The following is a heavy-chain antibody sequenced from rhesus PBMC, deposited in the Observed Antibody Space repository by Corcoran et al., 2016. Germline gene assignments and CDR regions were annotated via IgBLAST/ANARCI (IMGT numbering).Heavy chain of an antibody. V-gene: IGHV1S9*01. Sequence: QVQLVQSGAEVKKPGASVKLSCKASGYTFTSYYINWVIQAPGQVLEWMGWIHPSNENTGYAQKFQGRVTMTRDTYTSTAYMELSSLRSEDTAVYYCTRGAGSRNWYFDLWGPGTPITISS. CDR1: GYTFTSYY. CDR2: IHPSNENT. CDR3: TRGAGSRNWYFDL. J-gene: IGHJ2*01. D-gene: IGHD4-29*01.